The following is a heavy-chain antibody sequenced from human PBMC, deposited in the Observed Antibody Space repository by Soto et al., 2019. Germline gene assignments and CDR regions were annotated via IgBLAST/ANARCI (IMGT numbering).Heavy chain of an antibody. Sequence: GGSLRLSCAASGFTFSNAWMSWVRQAPGKGLEWVGRIKSKTDGGTTDYAAPVKGRFTISRDDSKNKLYLQMNNLKTKNTAVVYCTTDPRDPVWYDFWSGCLYYFDYWGQGTLVTVSS. D-gene: IGHD3-3*01. CDR2: IKSKTDGGTT. J-gene: IGHJ4*02. V-gene: IGHV3-15*01. CDR3: TTDPRDPVWYDFWSGCLYYFDY. CDR1: GFTFSNAW.